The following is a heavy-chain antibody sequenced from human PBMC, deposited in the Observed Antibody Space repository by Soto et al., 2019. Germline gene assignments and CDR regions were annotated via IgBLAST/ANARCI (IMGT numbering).Heavy chain of an antibody. CDR2: IYYSGSP. J-gene: IGHJ5*02. Sequence: QVQLQESGPGLVKPSQTLSLTCTVSGGSISSGDYYWSWIRQPPGKGLECIGNIYYSGSPYYNPSLKSRVTISVDTSKNQFSLKLSSVTAADTAVYYWARERPDGARLDPWGQGTLVTASS. CDR1: GGSISSGDYY. D-gene: IGHD6-6*01. CDR3: ARERPDGARLDP. V-gene: IGHV4-30-4*01.